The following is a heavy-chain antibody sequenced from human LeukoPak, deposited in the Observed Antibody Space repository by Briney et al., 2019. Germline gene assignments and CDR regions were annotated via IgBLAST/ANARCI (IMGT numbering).Heavy chain of an antibody. CDR1: GYTFTGYY. Sequence: GASVKVSCKASGYTFTGYYMHWVRQAPGQGLEWMGWINPNSGGTNYAQKFQGRVTMTRDTSISTAYMELSRLRSDDTAVYYCATLGYCSTTSCRAGGLYYYKFMDVWGKGTTVTVSS. CDR3: ATLGYCSTTSCRAGGLYYYKFMDV. V-gene: IGHV1-2*02. CDR2: INPNSGGT. J-gene: IGHJ6*03. D-gene: IGHD2-2*01.